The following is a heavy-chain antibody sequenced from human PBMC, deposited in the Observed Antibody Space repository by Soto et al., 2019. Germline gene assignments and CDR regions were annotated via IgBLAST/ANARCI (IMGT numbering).Heavy chain of an antibody. CDR3: GRSVALGGYGMDV. J-gene: IGHJ6*02. V-gene: IGHV3-13*01. CDR1: GFTFSGYD. Sequence: WGSLTLSCAASGFTFSGYDMHWVRQPTGKGLEWVSAIVTGGDTYYPGSVKGRFPISRENAKNSLYLQMNSLTAGDTAVYYCGRSVALGGYGMDVWGQGTTVTVSS. CDR2: IVTGGDT.